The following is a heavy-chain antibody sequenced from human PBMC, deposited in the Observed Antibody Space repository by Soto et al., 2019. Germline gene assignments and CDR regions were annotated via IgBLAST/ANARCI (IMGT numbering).Heavy chain of an antibody. D-gene: IGHD2-15*01. CDR3: ARVEGSSVVVAAPTYNWFDP. V-gene: IGHV3-66*01. Sequence: GESLKISCAASGFTVSSNYMSWVRQAPGKGLEWVSVIYSGGSTYYADSVKGRFTISRDNSKNTLYLQMNSLRAEDTAVYYCARVEGSSVVVAAPTYNWFDPWGQGTLVTVSS. J-gene: IGHJ5*02. CDR2: IYSGGST. CDR1: GFTVSSNY.